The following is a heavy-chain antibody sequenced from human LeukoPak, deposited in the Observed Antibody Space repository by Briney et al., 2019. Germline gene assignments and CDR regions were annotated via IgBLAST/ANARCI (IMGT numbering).Heavy chain of an antibody. Sequence: PSETLSLTCTVSGGSISSSSYYWGWIRQPPGKGLEWIGSIYYSGSTYYNPSLKSRVTISVDTSKNQFSLKLSSVTAADTAVYYCARMGPAAAGIIDWGQGTLVTVSS. D-gene: IGHD6-13*01. J-gene: IGHJ4*02. V-gene: IGHV4-39*07. CDR3: ARMGPAAAGIID. CDR1: GGSISSSSYY. CDR2: IYYSGST.